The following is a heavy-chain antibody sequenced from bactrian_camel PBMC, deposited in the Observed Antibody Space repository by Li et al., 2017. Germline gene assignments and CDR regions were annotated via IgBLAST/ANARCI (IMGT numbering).Heavy chain of an antibody. CDR1: GFSFSSRG. CDR3: STSRTTY. V-gene: IGHV3S6*01. CDR2: IYSDGSGT. Sequence: HVQLVESGGGLVQPGGSLRLSCVVSGFSFSSRGWSWVRQAPGKGLECVAIIYSDGSGTYYSNSVKGRFTVSRDNANNLAYLQMTSLKSEDTALYYCSTSRTTYWGQGTQVTVS. J-gene: IGHJ4*01.